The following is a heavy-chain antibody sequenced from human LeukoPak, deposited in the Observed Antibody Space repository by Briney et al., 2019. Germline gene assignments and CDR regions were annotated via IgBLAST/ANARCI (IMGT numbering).Heavy chain of an antibody. CDR1: GFTFSSYG. V-gene: IGHV3-33*06. J-gene: IGHJ4*02. CDR3: ANFALAAADKIDD. Sequence: GRSLRLSCAASGFTFSSYGMQWVRQAPGRGREWVTVISYDGSNKYYADSVTGRFTISRDNSKNTLYLQMNSLRAEDTAVYYCANFALAAADKIDDWGQGTLVTVSS. D-gene: IGHD6-13*01. CDR2: ISYDGSNK.